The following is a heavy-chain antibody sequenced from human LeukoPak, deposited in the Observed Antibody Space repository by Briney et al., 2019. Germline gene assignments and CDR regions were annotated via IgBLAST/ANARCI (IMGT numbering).Heavy chain of an antibody. CDR1: GYSISSGYY. CDR2: IYHSGST. V-gene: IGHV4-38-2*02. Sequence: PLETLSLTCTVSGYSISSGYYWGWLRQPPGKGLEWIGSIYHSGSTYYNPSLKSRVTISVDTSKNQFSLKLSSVTAADTAVYYCARVRYCSGGSCYSGFDYWGQGTLVTVSS. J-gene: IGHJ4*02. CDR3: ARVRYCSGGSCYSGFDY. D-gene: IGHD2-15*01.